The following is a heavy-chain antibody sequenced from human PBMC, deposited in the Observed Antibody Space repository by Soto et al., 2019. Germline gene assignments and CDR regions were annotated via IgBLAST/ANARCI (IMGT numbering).Heavy chain of an antibody. V-gene: IGHV4-30-4*01. J-gene: IGHJ4*02. Sequence: PSETLSLTCTVSGGSISSGDAYWSWIRQPPGKGLEWIGHMYYSGTTYDNPSLKSRLALSVDTSKNQFSLKLNSVTAADTAMYYCARVPYGYFYFDYWAQGTLVTVSS. CDR1: GGSISSGDAY. CDR2: MYYSGTT. D-gene: IGHD5-18*01. CDR3: ARVPYGYFYFDY.